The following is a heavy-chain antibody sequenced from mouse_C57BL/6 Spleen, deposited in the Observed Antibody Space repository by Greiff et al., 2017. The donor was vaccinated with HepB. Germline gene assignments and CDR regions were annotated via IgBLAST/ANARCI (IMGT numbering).Heavy chain of an antibody. V-gene: IGHV1-76*01. D-gene: IGHD1-1*01. CDR3: ARSGYYYGSSRGYFDV. CDR1: GYTFTDYY. CDR2: IYPGSGNT. Sequence: QVQLQQSGAELVRPGASVKLSCKASGYTFTDYYINWVKQRPGQGLEWIARIYPGSGNTYYNEKFKGKATLTAEKSSSTAYMQLSSLTSEDSAVYFCARSGYYYGSSRGYFDVWGTGTTVTVSS. J-gene: IGHJ1*03.